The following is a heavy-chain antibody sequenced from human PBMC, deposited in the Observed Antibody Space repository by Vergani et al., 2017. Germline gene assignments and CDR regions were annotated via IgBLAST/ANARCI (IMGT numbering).Heavy chain of an antibody. CDR1: GFTFSDYA. CDR2: IGNSGVTT. CDR3: AKRRATGSRELDY. V-gene: IGHV3-23*01. D-gene: IGHD1-26*01. J-gene: IGHJ4*02. Sequence: EVQLLESGGGLVQPGGSLRLSCAASGFTFSDYAMNWVRQAPGKGLEWVSSIGNSGVTTFYADSVKGRFTISRDNSKNTLYLQMNSLRGDDTAVYYCAKRRATGSRELDYWGQGTLVTVSS.